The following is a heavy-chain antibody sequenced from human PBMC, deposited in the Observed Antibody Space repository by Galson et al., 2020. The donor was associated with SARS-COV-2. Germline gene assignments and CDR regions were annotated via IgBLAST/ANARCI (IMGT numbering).Heavy chain of an antibody. Sequence: QASETLSLTCTVSGGPFSSSRRYWGWIRQSPGKGLEWIGSIYYSGSTYYNPSLKSRVTMSVDTPKNQFFLKLTSVTAADTAVYYCARHGLQGQWLGQGSYEFDSWGQGTLVTVSS. J-gene: IGHJ4*02. V-gene: IGHV4-39*01. CDR1: GGPFSSSRRY. CDR3: ARHGLQGQWLGQGSYEFDS. D-gene: IGHD6-19*01. CDR2: IYYSGST.